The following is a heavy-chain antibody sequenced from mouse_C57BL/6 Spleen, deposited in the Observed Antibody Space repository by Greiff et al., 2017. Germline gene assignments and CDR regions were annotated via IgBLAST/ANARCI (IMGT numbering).Heavy chain of an antibody. V-gene: IGHV1-64*01. J-gene: IGHJ1*03. Sequence: QVQLQQPGAELVKPGASVKLSCKASGYTFTSYWMHWVKQRPGQGLEWIGMIHPNSGSTNYNEKFKSKATLTVDKSSSTAYMQLSSLTSEDSAVYYCARSTYDYDDWYCDVWGTGTTVTVSS. CDR1: GYTFTSYW. CDR3: ARSTYDYDDWYCDV. CDR2: IHPNSGST. D-gene: IGHD2-4*01.